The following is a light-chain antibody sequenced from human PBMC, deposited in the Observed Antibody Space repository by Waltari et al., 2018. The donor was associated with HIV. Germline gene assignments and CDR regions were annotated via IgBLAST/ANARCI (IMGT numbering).Light chain of an antibody. V-gene: IGLV1-47*01. CDR3: ASWDDGLRGHV. J-gene: IGLJ1*01. CDR2: RNN. Sequence: QSGLTQPPSASGTPGQRLSISCAGNNSNIGSNFLFWYRQIPGAAPTLLVYRNNQRPSGVGDRFSGSRSGASASLVISGLRVEDEADYYCASWDDGLRGHVFGSGTTVSV. CDR1: NSNIGSNF.